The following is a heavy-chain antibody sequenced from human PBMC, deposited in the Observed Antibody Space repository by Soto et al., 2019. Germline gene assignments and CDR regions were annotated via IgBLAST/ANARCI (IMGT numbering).Heavy chain of an antibody. CDR2: VNPILSMS. CDR1: GDTFSFYT. D-gene: IGHD3-10*01. CDR3: ATTYGSGYRAFDY. V-gene: IGHV1-69*02. J-gene: IGHJ4*02. Sequence: QVQLVQSGAEVKKPGSSVKVSCKASGDTFSFYTINWVRQAPGLGLEWMGRVNPILSMSNYAQKLQGRVTMTAEKSTSTAYMELRSLRSEDTAFYYCATTYGSGYRAFDYWGQGALVTVSS.